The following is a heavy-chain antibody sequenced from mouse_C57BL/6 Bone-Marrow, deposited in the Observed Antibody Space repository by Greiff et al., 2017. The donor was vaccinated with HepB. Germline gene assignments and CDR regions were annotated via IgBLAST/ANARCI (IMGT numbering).Heavy chain of an antibody. J-gene: IGHJ3*01. V-gene: IGHV1-15*01. CDR1: GYTFTDYE. CDR3: TRYYSNYVWFAY. Sequence: VQLQQSGAELVRPGASVTLSCKASGYTFTDYEMHWVKQTPVHGLEWIGAIDPETGGTAYNQKFKGKAILTADKSSSTAYMELRSLTSEDSAVYDWTRYYSNYVWFAYWGQGTLVTVSA. D-gene: IGHD2-5*01. CDR2: IDPETGGT.